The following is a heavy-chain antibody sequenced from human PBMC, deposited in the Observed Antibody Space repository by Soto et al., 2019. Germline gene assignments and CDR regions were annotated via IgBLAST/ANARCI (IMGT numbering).Heavy chain of an antibody. CDR3: ARAIRSCSSTSCYPDAFDI. D-gene: IGHD2-2*01. CDR2: IGTAGDT. Sequence: GGSLRLSCAASGFTFSSYDMHWVRQATGKGLEWVSAIGTAGDTYYPGSVKGRFTISRENAKNSLYLQMNSLRAEDTAVYYCARAIRSCSSTSCYPDAFDIWGQGTMVTVSS. V-gene: IGHV3-13*01. CDR1: GFTFSSYD. J-gene: IGHJ3*02.